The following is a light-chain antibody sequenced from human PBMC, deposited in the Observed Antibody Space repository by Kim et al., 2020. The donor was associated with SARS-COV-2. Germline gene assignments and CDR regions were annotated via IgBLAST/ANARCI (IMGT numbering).Light chain of an antibody. Sequence: EIVLTQSPGTLSLSPGERATLSCRASQSVSSSYLAWYQQKPGQAPRHLIYGASSRATGIPDRFSGSGSGTDFTLTISRLEPEDFAVYYCQQYGSSPRTFGQGAKVDSK. CDR3: QQYGSSPRT. CDR2: GAS. CDR1: QSVSSSY. V-gene: IGKV3-20*01. J-gene: IGKJ1*01.